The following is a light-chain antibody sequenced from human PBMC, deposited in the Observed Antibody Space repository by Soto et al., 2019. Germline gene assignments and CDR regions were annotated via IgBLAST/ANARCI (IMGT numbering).Light chain of an antibody. CDR1: SSDVGAYNY. J-gene: IGLJ2*01. CDR3: SSYTSTSTLL. Sequence: QPVLTQPASVSGSPGQSITISCTGTSSDVGAYNYVSWYQQHPGKVPKLMIYDVSDRPSGVSNRFSGSKSGKTASLTISGLQPEDEADYYCSSYTSTSTLLFGGGTKLTVL. CDR2: DVS. V-gene: IGLV2-14*03.